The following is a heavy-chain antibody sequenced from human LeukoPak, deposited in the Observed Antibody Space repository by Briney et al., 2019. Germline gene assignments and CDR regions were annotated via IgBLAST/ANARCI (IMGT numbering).Heavy chain of an antibody. D-gene: IGHD5-18*01. CDR2: INSDGSST. CDR1: GFTFSSYW. J-gene: IGHJ6*02. Sequence: PGGSLRLSCAASGFTFSSYWMHWVRQAPGKGLVWVSRINSDGSSTSYADSVKGRFTISRDNAKNTLYLQMNSLRAEDTAVYYCARDFTGGPMVNHYYYYDGMDVWGQGTTVTVSS. CDR3: ARDFTGGPMVNHYYYYDGMDV. V-gene: IGHV3-74*01.